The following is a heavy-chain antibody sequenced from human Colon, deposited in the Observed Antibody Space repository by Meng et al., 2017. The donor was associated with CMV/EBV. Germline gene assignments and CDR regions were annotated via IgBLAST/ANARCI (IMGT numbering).Heavy chain of an antibody. J-gene: IGHJ4*02. D-gene: IGHD1-26*01. Sequence: QGHRQQWGAGRVNPSVTLSPSCAVYGCSFSHYYWSWIRQSPGKGLEWIGEITQSGITNYNPSLKSRVIISIDTSNNQFSLKLTSVTVADTAVYYCAGGSSQAWELLHYWGQGSLVTVSS. CDR2: ITQSGIT. CDR3: AGGSSQAWELLHY. V-gene: IGHV4-34*01. CDR1: GCSFSHYY.